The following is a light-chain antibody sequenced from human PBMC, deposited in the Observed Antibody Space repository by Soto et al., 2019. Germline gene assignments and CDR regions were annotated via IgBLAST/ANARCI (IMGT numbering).Light chain of an antibody. CDR3: QQYYSAPDT. Sequence: DIVMTQSPDSLAVSLGERATINCKSSQSVVYNSNNKNYLAWYQQKPGQPPKLLIYWASTRKSGVPDRFSGNASRTDFTLTISSLQDEDVAVYYCQQYYSAPDTFGPGTKVDIK. V-gene: IGKV4-1*01. CDR2: WAS. J-gene: IGKJ3*01. CDR1: QSVVYNSNNKNY.